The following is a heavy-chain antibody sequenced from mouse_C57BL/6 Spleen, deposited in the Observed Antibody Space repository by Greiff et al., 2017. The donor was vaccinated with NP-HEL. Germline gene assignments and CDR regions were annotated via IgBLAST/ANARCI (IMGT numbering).Heavy chain of an antibody. D-gene: IGHD1-1*01. V-gene: IGHV1-20*01. J-gene: IGHJ4*01. CDR3: ARGDYYYGSSPSYYAVDY. Sequence: VQLQQSGPELVKPGDSVKISCKASGYSFTGYFMNWVMQSHGKSLEWIGRINPYNGDTFYNQKFKGKATLTVDKSSSTAHMELRSLTSAYSAVYYCARGDYYYGSSPSYYAVDYWGQGTSVTVSS. CDR2: INPYNGDT. CDR1: GYSFTGYF.